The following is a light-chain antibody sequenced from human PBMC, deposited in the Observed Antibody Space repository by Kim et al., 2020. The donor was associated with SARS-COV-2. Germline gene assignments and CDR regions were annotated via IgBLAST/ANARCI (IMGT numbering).Light chain of an antibody. Sequence: SYELTQPPSVSVTPGQTASITCSGDKLGDKYACWYQQKPGQSPVLVIYQDSKRPSGIPERFYGSNSGKTATLTISGTQAMDEDDYYCQAWDSSTGVFGGG. CDR2: QDS. J-gene: IGLJ2*01. CDR1: KLGDKY. CDR3: QAWDSSTGV. V-gene: IGLV3-1*01.